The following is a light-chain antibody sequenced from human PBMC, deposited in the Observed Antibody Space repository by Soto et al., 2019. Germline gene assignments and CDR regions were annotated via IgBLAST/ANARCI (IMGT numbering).Light chain of an antibody. CDR2: GAS. V-gene: IGKV3-15*01. CDR3: QHYYNWPYT. J-gene: IGKJ2*01. CDR1: QSLFGN. Sequence: EIVMTQSPATLYVSPGERATLSCRASQSLFGNLAWYQQKPGQAPRLLIYGASTRATGIPARFSGSGSGTEFTLTISSLQSEDFAVYYCQHYYNWPYTFGQGTKLEI.